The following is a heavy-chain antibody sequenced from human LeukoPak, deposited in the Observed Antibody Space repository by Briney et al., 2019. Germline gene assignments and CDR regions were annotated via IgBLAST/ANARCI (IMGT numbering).Heavy chain of an antibody. CDR2: ISDSGANT. CDR3: AKDAGRSDVDYIDY. D-gene: IGHD1-26*01. Sequence: GGSLRLSCAASGFTFNSYAMSWVRQAPGKGLEWVSAISDSGANTYYAVSVRGRFTISRDNLNSLRAEDTAIYYCAKDAGRSDVDYIDYWGQGTLVTVSS. V-gene: IGHV3-23*01. J-gene: IGHJ4*02. CDR1: GFTFNSYA.